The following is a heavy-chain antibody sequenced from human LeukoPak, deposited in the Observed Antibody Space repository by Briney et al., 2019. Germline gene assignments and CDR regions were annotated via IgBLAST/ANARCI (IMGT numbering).Heavy chain of an antibody. CDR1: EFTFSAYW. Sequence: GGSPRLSCAASEFTFSAYWTHWVRQAPGKGLVWVSRIRGDGSMTNYADSVKGRFTISRDNAKNTLYLQMNSLRLEDTAVYHCARENLAAAADYWGQGTVVTVSS. CDR3: ARENLAAAADY. D-gene: IGHD6-25*01. CDR2: IRGDGSMT. V-gene: IGHV3-74*01. J-gene: IGHJ4*02.